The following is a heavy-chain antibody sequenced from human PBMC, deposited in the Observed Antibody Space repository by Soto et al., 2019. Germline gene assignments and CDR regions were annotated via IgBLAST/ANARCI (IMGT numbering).Heavy chain of an antibody. Sequence: EVQLVESGGGLVQPGRSLRLSCVASGFTADDYAMHWVRQAPGKGLEWVSGISSNSDTIDYADSVKGRFTISRDNAKNSLFLPMNSLRPEDTALYYCAKDMKWGGMTTIHYFDSWGQGTLGTVSS. J-gene: IGHJ4*02. CDR2: ISSNSDTI. CDR3: AKDMKWGGMTTIHYFDS. V-gene: IGHV3-9*02. CDR1: GFTADDYA. D-gene: IGHD3-16*01.